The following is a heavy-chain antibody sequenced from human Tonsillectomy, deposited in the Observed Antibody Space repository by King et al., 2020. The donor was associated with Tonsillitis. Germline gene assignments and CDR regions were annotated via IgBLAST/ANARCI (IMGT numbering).Heavy chain of an antibody. Sequence: VQLVESGGGLVQPGGSLRLSCAASGFTFSSYSMNWVRQAPGKGLEWVSYISIIISTIYYAASVKGRFTISRDNAKNSLYLQMNSLRAEDTAVYYCARDSAFDYWGQGTLVTVSS. V-gene: IGHV3-48*01. D-gene: IGHD3-10*01. CDR1: GFTFSSYS. J-gene: IGHJ4*02. CDR3: ARDSAFDY. CDR2: ISIIISTI.